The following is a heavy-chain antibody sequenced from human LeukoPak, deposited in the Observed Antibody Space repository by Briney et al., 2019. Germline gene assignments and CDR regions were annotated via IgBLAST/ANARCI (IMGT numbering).Heavy chain of an antibody. D-gene: IGHD1-14*01. CDR2: TYFRSKWIH. J-gene: IGHJ4*02. CDR1: GDSVSSSTSA. CDR3: ARNFSPDFDY. Sequence: SQSLSLTCAISGDSVSSSTSAWSWIRQSPLRGLEWLGRTYFRSKWIHDYALSVRGRITINPDTSKNQVSLQLNSMTPEDTAIYYCARNFSPDFDYWGQGTLVAVCS. V-gene: IGHV6-1*01.